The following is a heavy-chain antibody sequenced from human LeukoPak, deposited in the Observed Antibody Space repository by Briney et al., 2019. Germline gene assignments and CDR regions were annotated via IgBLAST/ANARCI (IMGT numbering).Heavy chain of an antibody. CDR2: IYYSGST. D-gene: IGHD3-22*01. CDR1: GGPISSSSYY. J-gene: IGHJ4*02. CDR3: ARREDLYYYDSSGPFDY. V-gene: IGHV4-39*01. Sequence: SETLSLTCTVSGGPISSSSYYWGWIRQPPGKGLEWIGSIYYSGSTYYNPSLKSRVTISVDTSKNQFSLKLSSVTAADTAVHYCARREDLYYYDSSGPFDYWGQGTLVTVSS.